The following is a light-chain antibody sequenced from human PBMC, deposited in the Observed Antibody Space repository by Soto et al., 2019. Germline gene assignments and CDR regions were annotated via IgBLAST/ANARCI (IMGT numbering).Light chain of an antibody. CDR1: QSVSNW. CDR2: TAS. J-gene: IGKJ1*01. Sequence: GDTVTITCRTSQSVSNWLAWYQQKPGKAPKLLIYTASVLETGVPSRFSGSGSGTEFSLTISSLQSDDFATYYCQQYNTYWTFGQGTKVDIK. CDR3: QQYNTYWT. V-gene: IGKV1-5*03.